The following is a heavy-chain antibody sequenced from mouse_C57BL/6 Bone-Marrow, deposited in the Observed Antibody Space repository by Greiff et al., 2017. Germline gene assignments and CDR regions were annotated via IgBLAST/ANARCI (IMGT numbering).Heavy chain of an antibody. V-gene: IGHV5-9*01. D-gene: IGHD1-1*01. CDR2: ISGGGGNT. CDR1: GFTFTSYT. J-gene: IGHJ3*01. CDR3: ARHGDGSSYVWFAY. Sequence: EVQLVESGGGLVKPGGSLKLSCAASGFTFTSYTMSWVRQTPEKRLEWVATISGGGGNTYYPDSVKGRFTISRDNAKNTLYLQMSSLRSEDTTLYYCARHGDGSSYVWFAYWGQGTLVTVSA.